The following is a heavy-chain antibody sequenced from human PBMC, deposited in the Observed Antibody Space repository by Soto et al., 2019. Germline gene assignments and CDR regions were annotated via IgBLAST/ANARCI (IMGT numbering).Heavy chain of an antibody. Sequence: QITLKESGPTLERPTQTLTLTCAFSGFSLSTSGVGVGWIRQPPGKALEWLAVIYWDDSKHYSPSLRSRLTITKDTSKDQVVLTMTNMGPMDTGTYYCAHKGPEDWPLDYWGQGTLVTVSS. J-gene: IGHJ4*02. CDR3: AHKGPEDWPLDY. V-gene: IGHV2-5*02. D-gene: IGHD3-9*01. CDR2: IYWDDSK. CDR1: GFSLSTSGVG.